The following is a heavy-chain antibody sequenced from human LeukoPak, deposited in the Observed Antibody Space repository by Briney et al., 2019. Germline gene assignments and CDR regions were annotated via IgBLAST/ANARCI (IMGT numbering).Heavy chain of an antibody. J-gene: IGHJ4*02. D-gene: IGHD1-26*01. CDR1: GYTFTSYY. V-gene: IGHV1-46*01. CDR3: ARSIVGATEGLGYLDY. CDR2: INPSGGST. Sequence: GASVKVSCKASGYTFTSYYMHWVRQAPGQGLEWMGIINPSGGSTSYAQKFQGRVTMTRDTSTSTVYMELSSLRSEDTAVYYCARSIVGATEGLGYLDYWGQGTLVTVSS.